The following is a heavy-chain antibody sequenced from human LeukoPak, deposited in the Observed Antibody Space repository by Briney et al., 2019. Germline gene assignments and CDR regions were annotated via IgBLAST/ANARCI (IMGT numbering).Heavy chain of an antibody. J-gene: IGHJ6*03. CDR3: AREIEMATINYYYYMDV. CDR2: ISGSGGST. V-gene: IGHV3-23*01. Sequence: GGSLRLSCAASGFTFSSYAMSWVRQAPGKGLEWVSAISGSGGSTYYADSVKGRFTISRDNSKNTLYLQMNSLRAEDTAVYYCAREIEMATINYYYYMDVWGKGTTVTVSS. D-gene: IGHD5-24*01. CDR1: GFTFSSYA.